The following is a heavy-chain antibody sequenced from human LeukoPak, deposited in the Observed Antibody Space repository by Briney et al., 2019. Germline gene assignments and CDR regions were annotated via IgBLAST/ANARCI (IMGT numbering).Heavy chain of an antibody. CDR2: ISSNGGST. CDR1: GFTFSSYA. Sequence: GGSLRLSCAASGFTFSSYAMHWVRQAPGKGLEYVSAISSNGGSTYYANSVKGRFTISRDNSKNTLYLQMGSLRAEDTAVYYCAKDGSLYGSGVDPTAYFDYWGQGTLVTVSS. CDR3: AKDGSLYGSGVDPTAYFDY. D-gene: IGHD3-10*01. V-gene: IGHV3-64*01. J-gene: IGHJ4*02.